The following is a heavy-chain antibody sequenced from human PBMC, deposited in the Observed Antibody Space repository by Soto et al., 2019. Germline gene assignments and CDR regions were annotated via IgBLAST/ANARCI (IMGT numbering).Heavy chain of an antibody. V-gene: IGHV5-51*01. CDR1: GYSFTSYW. CDR3: ARSLGYCTNGVCYSAFDP. CDR2: IYPGDSDT. D-gene: IGHD2-8*01. Sequence: GESLKISCKGSGYSFTSYWIGWVRQMPGKGLEWMGIIYPGDSDTRYSPSFQGQVTISADKSISTAYLQWSSLKASDTAMYYCARSLGYCTNGVCYSAFDPWGQGTLVTCSS. J-gene: IGHJ5*02.